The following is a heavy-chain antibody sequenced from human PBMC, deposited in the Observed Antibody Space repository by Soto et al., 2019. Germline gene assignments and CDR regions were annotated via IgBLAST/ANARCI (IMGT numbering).Heavy chain of an antibody. V-gene: IGHV3-30*14. CDR2: ILFDGRNK. Sequence: GGSLRLSCAASGFTFSGYAMHWVRQAPGKGLEWVASILFDGRNKYYADSVKGRFTISRDSSRNTLYLQMNRLRAEDTAVYFCARGDNALDIWGQGTMVTVSS. CDR3: ARGDNALDI. J-gene: IGHJ3*02. CDR1: GFTFSGYA.